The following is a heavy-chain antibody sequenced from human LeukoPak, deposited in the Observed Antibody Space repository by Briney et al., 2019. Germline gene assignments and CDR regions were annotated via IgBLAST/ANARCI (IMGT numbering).Heavy chain of an antibody. D-gene: IGHD6-19*01. CDR3: ARNGRDQWLASDY. CDR1: GFTVSSNY. V-gene: IGHV3-53*01. Sequence: GGSLRLSCAASGFTVSSNYMSWVRQAPGKGLEWISVIYSGGSTYYADSVKGRFTISRDNSKNTLYLQMNSLRAEDTAVYYCARNGRDQWLASDYWGQGTLVTVSS. J-gene: IGHJ4*02. CDR2: IYSGGST.